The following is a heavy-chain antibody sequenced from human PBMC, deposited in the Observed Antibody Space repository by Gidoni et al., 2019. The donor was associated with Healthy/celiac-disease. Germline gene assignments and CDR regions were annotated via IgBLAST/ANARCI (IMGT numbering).Heavy chain of an antibody. J-gene: IGHJ6*02. CDR2: IYPGDSDT. CDR1: GYSFTSYW. Sequence: EVQLVQSGAEVKKPGEPLTISCKGSGYSFTSYWIGWVRQMPGKGLEWMGLIYPGDSDTRYSTYFQGQVTISADKSISTAYLQWSSLKASDTAMYYCARANCSGGSCGPNYYYYGMDVWGQGTTVTVSS. V-gene: IGHV5-51*01. D-gene: IGHD2-15*01. CDR3: ARANCSGGSCGPNYYYYGMDV.